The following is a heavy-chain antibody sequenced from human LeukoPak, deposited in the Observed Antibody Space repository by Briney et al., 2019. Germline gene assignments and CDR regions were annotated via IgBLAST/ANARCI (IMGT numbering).Heavy chain of an antibody. V-gene: IGHV1-24*01. CDR1: GYTLTELS. CDR3: ARSGGLRVEGYYYMDV. Sequence: ASVKVSCKVSGYTLTELSMHWVRQAPGKGLEWMGGFDPEDGETIYAQKFQGRVTMTEDTSTDTAYMELSSLRSDDTAVYYCARSGGLRVEGYYYMDVWGIGTTVTVSS. CDR2: FDPEDGET. J-gene: IGHJ6*03. D-gene: IGHD2-8*01.